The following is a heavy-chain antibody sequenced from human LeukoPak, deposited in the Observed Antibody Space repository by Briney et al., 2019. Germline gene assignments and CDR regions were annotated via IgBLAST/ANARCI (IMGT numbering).Heavy chain of an antibody. Sequence: PSETLSLTCAVYGGSFSGYYWSWIRQPPGKGLEWIGEINHSGSTNYNPSLKSRVTMSVDTSKNQFSLKLSSVTAADTAVYYCAGTSRYFDYWGQGTLVTVSS. D-gene: IGHD3/OR15-3a*01. V-gene: IGHV4-34*01. J-gene: IGHJ4*02. CDR2: INHSGST. CDR3: AGTSRYFDY. CDR1: GGSFSGYY.